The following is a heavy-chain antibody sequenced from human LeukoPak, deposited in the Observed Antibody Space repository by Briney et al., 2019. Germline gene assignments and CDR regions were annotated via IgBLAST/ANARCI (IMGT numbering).Heavy chain of an antibody. CDR1: GGSISSYY. CDR2: IYHSGST. V-gene: IGHV4-59*08. Sequence: SETLSLTCTVSGGSISSYYWGWIRQPPGKGLEWIATIYHSGSTYYNPSLKSRVTISVDTSKNQFSLRLSSVTAADTAVYYCARSGYDFWSGIFDYWGQGTLVTVSS. J-gene: IGHJ4*02. D-gene: IGHD3-3*01. CDR3: ARSGYDFWSGIFDY.